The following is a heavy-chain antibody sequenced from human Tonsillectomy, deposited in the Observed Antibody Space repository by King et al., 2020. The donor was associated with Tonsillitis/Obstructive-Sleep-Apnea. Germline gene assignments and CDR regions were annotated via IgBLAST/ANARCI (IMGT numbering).Heavy chain of an antibody. CDR3: ASHAGCSNDYRYGMDV. CDR2: IDPSDSYT. D-gene: IGHD3-16*01. Sequence: VQLVESGAEVKKPGESLRISCKGSGYSFTSYWITWVCQMPGKGLEWMGTIDPSDSYTNYSPSFQGHVTISADKSISTAYLQWSSLKTSDTAMYYCASHAGCSNDYRYGMDVWGQGTTVTVSS. J-gene: IGHJ6*02. CDR1: GYSFTSYW. V-gene: IGHV5-10-1*03.